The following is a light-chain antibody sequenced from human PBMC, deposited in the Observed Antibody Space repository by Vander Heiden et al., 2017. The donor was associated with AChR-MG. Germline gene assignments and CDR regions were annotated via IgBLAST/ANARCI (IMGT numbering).Light chain of an antibody. J-gene: IGKJ3*01. Sequence: EVVMTQSPATLSVSPGERATLSCRASQSVSTNLAWYQQKPGQAPRLLIDGASTRATGIPARFSGSGSGTEFTLTISSLQSEDFAVYYCQQYKNWPPFTFGHGTTVDIK. CDR2: GAS. CDR1: QSVSTN. V-gene: IGKV3-15*01. CDR3: QQYKNWPPFT.